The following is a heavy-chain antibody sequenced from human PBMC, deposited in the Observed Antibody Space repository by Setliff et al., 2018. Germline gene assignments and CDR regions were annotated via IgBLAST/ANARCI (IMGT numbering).Heavy chain of an antibody. CDR3: AKDYGSGSYAFDF. CDR2: ISATGGST. CDR1: GFTFSRYA. Sequence: GGSLRLSCAATGFTFSRYAMSWVRQAPGKGLEWVSAISATGGSTYYAGSMKGRFTISRDNSKNMLYLQMNSLRAEDTALYYCAKDYGSGSYAFDFWGQGNLVTVSS. V-gene: IGHV3-23*01. J-gene: IGHJ4*02. D-gene: IGHD3-10*01.